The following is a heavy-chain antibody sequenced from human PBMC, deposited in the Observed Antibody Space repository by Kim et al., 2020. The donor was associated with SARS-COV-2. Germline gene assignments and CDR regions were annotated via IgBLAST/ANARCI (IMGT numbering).Heavy chain of an antibody. Sequence: STIYYASSVKGRFTSSSSHAKNSLYLQMNSLRDEDTAVYYCARVSLRYLDYWGQGTLVTVSS. D-gene: IGHD5-12*01. J-gene: IGHJ4*02. CDR2: STI. V-gene: IGHV3-48*02. CDR3: ARVSLRYLDY.